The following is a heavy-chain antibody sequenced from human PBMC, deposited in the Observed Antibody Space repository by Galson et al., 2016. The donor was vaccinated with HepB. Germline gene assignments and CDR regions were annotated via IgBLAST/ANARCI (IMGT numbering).Heavy chain of an antibody. J-gene: IGHJ5*01. CDR3: SRLSGGPIS. V-gene: IGHV4-4*07. Sequence: SETLSLTCTVSGGSMSGFYLNWIRQPAGKGPEWIGRIFDNDNTNYNPSLKSRVTMSVDMSKKQFSLKLSSVTAADTAVYYCSRLSGGPISWGHGILATVSS. CDR1: GGSMSGFY. D-gene: IGHD3-16*01. CDR2: IFDNDNT.